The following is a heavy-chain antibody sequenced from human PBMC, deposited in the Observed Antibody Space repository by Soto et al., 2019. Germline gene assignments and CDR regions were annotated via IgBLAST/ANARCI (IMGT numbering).Heavy chain of an antibody. CDR1: GFSLSSARMG. V-gene: IGHV2-26*01. Sequence: QVTLKASGPVLVKPTATLTLTCTVSGFSLSSARMGVSWIRQPPGQALVWLAHIFSTDEKSYKTSLQSRFTTSKDASKGQGVLTLTNMHPVDTATYYCARIAFYSDYYGYYGAYYEYWCQGILVTVSS. CDR2: IFSTDEK. CDR3: ARIAFYSDYYGYYGAYYEY. D-gene: IGHD3-22*01. J-gene: IGHJ4*02.